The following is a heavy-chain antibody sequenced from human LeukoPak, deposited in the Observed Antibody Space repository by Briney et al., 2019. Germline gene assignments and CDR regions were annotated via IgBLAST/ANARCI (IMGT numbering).Heavy chain of an antibody. CDR3: ARDNKRGLVYYFGY. Sequence: SETLSLTCTVSGGSISSGSYYWSWIRQPAGKGLEWIGRIYTSGSTNYNPSLKSRVTISVDTSKNQFSLKLSSVTAADTAVYYCARDNKRGLVYYFGYWGQGTLVTVSS. D-gene: IGHD6-6*01. V-gene: IGHV4-61*02. CDR1: GGSISSGSYY. CDR2: IYTSGST. J-gene: IGHJ4*02.